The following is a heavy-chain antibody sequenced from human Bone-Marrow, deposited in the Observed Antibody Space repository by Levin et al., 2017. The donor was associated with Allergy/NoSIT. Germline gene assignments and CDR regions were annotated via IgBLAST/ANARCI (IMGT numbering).Heavy chain of an antibody. CDR3: ARDGAATTLDYYYYGMDV. J-gene: IGHJ6*02. D-gene: IGHD5-24*01. CDR2: IWYDGSNK. Sequence: GGSLRLSCAASGFTFSSYGMHWVRQAPGKGLEWVAVIWYDGSNKYYADSVKGRFTISRDNSKNTLYLQMNSLRAEDTAVYYCARDGAATTLDYYYYGMDVWGQGTTVTVSS. V-gene: IGHV3-33*01. CDR1: GFTFSSYG.